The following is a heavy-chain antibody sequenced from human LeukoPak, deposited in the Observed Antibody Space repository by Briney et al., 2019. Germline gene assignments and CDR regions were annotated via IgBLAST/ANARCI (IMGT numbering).Heavy chain of an antibody. CDR1: GGSFSSGGYY. D-gene: IGHD1-1*01. V-gene: IGHV4-31*03. Sequence: SETLSLTCTVSGGSFSSGGYYWIWIRQHPGKGLEWIGYIYQSGSTYYNPSLKSRVTISVDTSKNQFSLKLSSVTAADTAVCYCARGFRGTADYWGQETLVTVSS. CDR3: ARGFRGTADY. J-gene: IGHJ4*02. CDR2: IYQSGST.